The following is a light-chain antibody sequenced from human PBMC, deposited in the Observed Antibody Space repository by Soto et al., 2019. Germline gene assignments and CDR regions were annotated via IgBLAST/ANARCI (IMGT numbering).Light chain of an antibody. CDR3: QQYYRIPWT. J-gene: IGKJ1*01. V-gene: IGKV4-1*01. CDR1: QSILYSSNNKNY. CDR2: WAS. Sequence: DIVMTQSPDSLGLSLGERATINCKSSQSILYSSNNKNYLAWYQQKPGQAPKLLIYWASTRESGVPDRFSGSGSGTDYTLTISSRQAEDVAVYYCQQYYRIPWTFGQGTKVEIK.